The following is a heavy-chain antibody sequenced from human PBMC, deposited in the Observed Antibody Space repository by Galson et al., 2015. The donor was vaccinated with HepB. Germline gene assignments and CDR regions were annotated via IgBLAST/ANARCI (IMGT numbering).Heavy chain of an antibody. CDR2: INGRGYTR. CDR1: GFIFRHHA. V-gene: IGHV3-23*01. D-gene: IGHD3-16*01. J-gene: IGHJ5*02. CDR3: VKEGSWFGGDWFDP. Sequence: SLRLSCAGAGFIFRHHAMAWIRQAPGTGLEWVSGINGRGYTRSYSDAVKGRFSISRDNSKDTVFLQMDNLRAEDTAVYYCVKEGSWFGGDWFDPWGQGALVTVS.